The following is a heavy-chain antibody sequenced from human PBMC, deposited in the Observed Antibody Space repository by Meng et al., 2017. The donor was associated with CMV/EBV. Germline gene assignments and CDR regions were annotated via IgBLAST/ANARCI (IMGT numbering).Heavy chain of an antibody. J-gene: IGHJ6*02. V-gene: IGHV1-2*02. CDR2: INPNSGGT. Sequence: ASVKVSCKASGYTFTGYYMHRVRQAPGQGLEWMGWINPNSGGTNYAQKFQGRVTMTRDTSISTAYMELSRLRSDDTAVYYCAGGWFGELSNRAYYYYGMDVWGQGTTVTVSS. CDR1: GYTFTGYY. CDR3: AGGWFGELSNRAYYYYGMDV. D-gene: IGHD3-10*01.